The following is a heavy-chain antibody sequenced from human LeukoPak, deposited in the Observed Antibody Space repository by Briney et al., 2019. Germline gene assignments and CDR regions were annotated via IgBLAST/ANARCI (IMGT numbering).Heavy chain of an antibody. V-gene: IGHV4-39*07. CDR3: ARGDTYYYDSSGYSPTTFDY. D-gene: IGHD3-22*01. CDR2: IYYSGST. CDR1: GGSISSSSYY. J-gene: IGHJ4*02. Sequence: SETLSLTCTVSGGSISSSSYYWGWIRQPPGKGLEWIGSIYYSGSTYYNPSLKSRVTISVDTSKNQFSLKLSSVTAADTAVYYCARGDTYYYDSSGYSPTTFDYWGQGTLVTVSS.